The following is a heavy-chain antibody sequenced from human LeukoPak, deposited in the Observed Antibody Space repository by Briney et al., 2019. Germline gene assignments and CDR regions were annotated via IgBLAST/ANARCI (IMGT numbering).Heavy chain of an antibody. J-gene: IGHJ4*02. V-gene: IGHV3-11*06. CDR1: GFTFSDYN. CDR2: ISYTGSYT. Sequence: GGSLRLSCTASGFTFSDYNMSWIRQAPGKGLEWVSYISYTGSYTNYADSVKGRFTISSDNAKNSLYLQMNNLRTEDTAVYYCARGNSIDYWGQGTLVTVSP. D-gene: IGHD6-13*01. CDR3: ARGNSIDY.